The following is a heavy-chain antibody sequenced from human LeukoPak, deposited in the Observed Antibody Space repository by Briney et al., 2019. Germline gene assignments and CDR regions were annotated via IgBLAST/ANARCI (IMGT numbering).Heavy chain of an antibody. CDR2: ISYDGSNK. D-gene: IGHD3-10*01. V-gene: IGHV3-30*03. CDR3: ARDRSDYCIKYYYYYGMDA. CDR1: GFTFSSYG. Sequence: QPGGSLRLSCAASGFTFSSYGMHWVRQAPGKGLEWVAVISYDGSNKYYADSVKGRFTISRDNSKNTLYLQMNSLGAEDTAVFYCARDRSDYCIKYYYYYGMDAWGQGTTVTVSS. J-gene: IGHJ6*02.